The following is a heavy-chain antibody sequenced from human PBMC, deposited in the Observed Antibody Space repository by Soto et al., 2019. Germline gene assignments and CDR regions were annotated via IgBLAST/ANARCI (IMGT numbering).Heavy chain of an antibody. Sequence: EVQLLESGGDSVQPGGSVRLSCAGSGFTFINYAMNWVRQAPGKGLEWVSTISGGGDATFFADSVRGRFTFSRDKSKNTVTLQMNSLGVDDTAVYYCARKVVGSTSRPDYWYFELWGRGTLVTVSS. J-gene: IGHJ2*01. CDR1: GFTFINYA. CDR2: ISGGGDAT. D-gene: IGHD2-21*01. V-gene: IGHV3-23*01. CDR3: ARKVVGSTSRPDYWYFEL.